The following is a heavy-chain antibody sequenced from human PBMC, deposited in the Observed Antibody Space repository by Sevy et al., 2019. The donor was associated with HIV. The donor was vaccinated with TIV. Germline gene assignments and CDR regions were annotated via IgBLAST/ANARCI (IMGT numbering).Heavy chain of an antibody. CDR2: ISSSSSYI. V-gene: IGHV3-21*01. D-gene: IGHD3-3*01. CDR3: ARGVRDFWSGYPDY. CDR1: GFTFSSYI. J-gene: IGHJ4*02. Sequence: GGSLRLSCAASGFTFSSYIMNWVRQAPGKGLEWVSSISSSSSYIYYADSVKSRFTISRDNAKNSLYLQMNSLRVEDTAVYYCARGVRDFWSGYPDYWGQGTLVTVSS.